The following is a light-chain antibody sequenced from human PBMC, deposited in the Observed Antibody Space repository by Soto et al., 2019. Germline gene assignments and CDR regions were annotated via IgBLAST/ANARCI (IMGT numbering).Light chain of an antibody. J-gene: IGKJ4*01. V-gene: IGKV1-9*01. CDR2: SAS. CDR1: QALSNY. Sequence: DIQLTQSPSVLSASVGDTVTITCRASQALSNYLAWYQQKPGKAPDLLIYSASTLQIGVPSRFSGSGSETEFSLTIRALQPEDFATYYCQQLSRYPLTFGGGTKVDIK. CDR3: QQLSRYPLT.